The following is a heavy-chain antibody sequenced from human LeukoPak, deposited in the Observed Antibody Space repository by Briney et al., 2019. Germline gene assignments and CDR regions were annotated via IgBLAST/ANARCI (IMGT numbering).Heavy chain of an antibody. J-gene: IGHJ5*02. Sequence: ASVKVSCKTSGYIFTTYAIHWVRQAPGRGLEWMGLINADDGNTRYSQRFQGRVTITRDTSANTAYMELSSLRFEDTAVYYCARGIVVKPSANWCDPWGQGTPVTVSS. CDR1: GYIFTTYA. D-gene: IGHD2-2*01. V-gene: IGHV1-3*01. CDR3: ARGIVVKPSANWCDP. CDR2: INADDGNT.